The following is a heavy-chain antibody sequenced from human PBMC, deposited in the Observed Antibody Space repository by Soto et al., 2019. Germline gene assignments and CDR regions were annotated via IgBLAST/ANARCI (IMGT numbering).Heavy chain of an antibody. Sequence: PSETLSLTCTVSGGSISTVDYWWSWILHSPDMGLEWIGHIYDGGRTYNNPSLESRVTMSVDTSKSQLSLTLSSVSAADTAVYYCARGPSGDKVDSWGQGTLVTVSS. V-gene: IGHV4-30-4*01. D-gene: IGHD7-27*01. CDR1: GGSISTVDYW. CDR3: ARGPSGDKVDS. CDR2: IYDGGRT. J-gene: IGHJ4*02.